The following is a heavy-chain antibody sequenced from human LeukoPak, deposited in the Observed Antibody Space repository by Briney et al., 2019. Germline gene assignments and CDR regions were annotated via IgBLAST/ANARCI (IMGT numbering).Heavy chain of an antibody. CDR1: GFTFSSYA. CDR2: IRGSGGST. D-gene: IGHD4-23*01. CDR3: AKDRIGTTVLREFDY. Sequence: GGSLRLSCAASGFTFSSYAMSWVRRAPGKGLEWVSGIRGSGGSTYYADSVKGRFTVSRDNSKNTLNLQMNSLRAEDTAVYYCAKDRIGTTVLREFDYWGQGTLVTVSS. J-gene: IGHJ4*02. V-gene: IGHV3-23*01.